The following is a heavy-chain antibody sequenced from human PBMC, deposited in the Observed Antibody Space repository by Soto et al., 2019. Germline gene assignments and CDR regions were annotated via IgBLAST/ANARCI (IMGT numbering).Heavy chain of an antibody. V-gene: IGHV1-18*04. CDR3: ARDAGRVVPCAIPYYYYYGMDV. J-gene: IGHJ6*02. Sequence: QVQLVQSGAEVKKPGASVKVSCKASGYTFTSYGISWVRQAPGQGLEWMGWISAYNGNTNYAQKLQGRVTMTTDTSTSTAYMARRCLRSDDTAVYYWARDAGRVVPCAIPYYYYYGMDVWGQGTTVTVSS. CDR1: GYTFTSYG. D-gene: IGHD2-2*01. CDR2: ISAYNGNT.